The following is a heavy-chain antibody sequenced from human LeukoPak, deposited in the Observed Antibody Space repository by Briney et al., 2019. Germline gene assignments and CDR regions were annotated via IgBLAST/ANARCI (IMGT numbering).Heavy chain of an antibody. CDR2: IKEDGSEK. Sequence: GESLRLSCAASGFIFSSYWMSWVRQVPGKGLEWVGNIKEDGSEKYYADSLKGRFTISRDNAKNSLYLQMNSLRAEDTAVYYCAREITWEVVPVWGQGTMVTVSS. D-gene: IGHD1-26*01. V-gene: IGHV3-7*01. CDR1: GFIFSSYW. J-gene: IGHJ3*01. CDR3: AREITWEVVPV.